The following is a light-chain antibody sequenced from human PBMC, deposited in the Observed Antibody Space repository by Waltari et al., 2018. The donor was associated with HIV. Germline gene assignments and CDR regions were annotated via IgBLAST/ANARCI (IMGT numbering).Light chain of an antibody. Sequence: PGERATLSCRASESIVSDYLAWYQQKPGLAPRLLIYDASSRATGVPDRFSGSGSGTDYTLTIARLEPEDFAVYYCHQFGSSTSYTFGQGTKLEIK. V-gene: IGKV3D-20*01. CDR2: DAS. J-gene: IGKJ2*01. CDR3: HQFGSSTSYT. CDR1: ESIVSDY.